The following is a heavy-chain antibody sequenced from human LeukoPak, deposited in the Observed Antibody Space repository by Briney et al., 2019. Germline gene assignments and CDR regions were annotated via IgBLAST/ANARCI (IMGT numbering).Heavy chain of an antibody. Sequence: GGSLRLSCTASGFTLRSFSMKWVHQAPGKGLEWVAHISPRSDIISYADSVKGRFTISRDNAKNSLYLHMNSLRADEMAVYYCVRDNDWAFDYWGQGTLVPVSS. CDR2: ISPRSDII. J-gene: IGHJ4*02. D-gene: IGHD3-9*01. CDR1: GFTLRSFS. CDR3: VRDNDWAFDY. V-gene: IGHV3-48*01.